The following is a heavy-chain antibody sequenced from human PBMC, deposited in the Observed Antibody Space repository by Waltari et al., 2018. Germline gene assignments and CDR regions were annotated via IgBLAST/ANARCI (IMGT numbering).Heavy chain of an antibody. V-gene: IGHV3-33*01. D-gene: IGHD6-13*01. CDR2: IWYDGSKK. CDR1: GFTFSSYG. Sequence: QVQLVESGGGVVQPGRSLRLSCAASGFTFSSYGMHWVRQAPGKGLEWVAVIWYDGSKKYYADSVKGRFTISRDNSKNTLYLQMNSLRAEDTAVYYCARDPTAAAGTGWFDPWGQGTLVTVSS. CDR3: ARDPTAAAGTGWFDP. J-gene: IGHJ5*02.